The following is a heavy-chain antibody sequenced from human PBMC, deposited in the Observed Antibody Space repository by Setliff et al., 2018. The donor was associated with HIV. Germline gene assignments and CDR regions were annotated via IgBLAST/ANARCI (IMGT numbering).Heavy chain of an antibody. Sequence: LRLSCAASGFTFSSYNMNWVRQAPGKGLEWVSSITSSSSYIYYADSVKGRFTISRDNAKNSLYLQMNSLRAEDTAVYYCARDTGPYGGRFDYWGQGTLVTVSS. CDR1: GFTFSSYN. J-gene: IGHJ4*02. CDR3: ARDTGPYGGRFDY. D-gene: IGHD4-17*01. CDR2: ITSSSSYI. V-gene: IGHV3-21*01.